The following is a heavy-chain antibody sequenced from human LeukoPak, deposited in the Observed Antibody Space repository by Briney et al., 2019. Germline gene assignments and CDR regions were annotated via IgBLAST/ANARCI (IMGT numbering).Heavy chain of an antibody. V-gene: IGHV4-39*01. CDR1: GDSISSSIFY. D-gene: IGHD3-22*01. Sequence: PSETLSLTCTVSGDSISSSIFYWAWIRQPPGKGLEWIGSILYTGRTFYNPSLKSRVTISVDTSKNQFSLRLGSVTASDTAVFYCARSYYYDYRQIDYWGQGTLVTVSS. J-gene: IGHJ4*02. CDR2: ILYTGRT. CDR3: ARSYYYDYRQIDY.